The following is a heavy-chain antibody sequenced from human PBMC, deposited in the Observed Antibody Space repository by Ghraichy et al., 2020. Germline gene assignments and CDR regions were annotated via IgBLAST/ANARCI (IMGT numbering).Heavy chain of an antibody. CDR3: AKDIRRVTGARDDSYFYFYRHHGLCSLSIQQNSLRCGETALSYCAKDMRRVTGARVLSYCYFGLDV. Sequence: GRSLRLSCAASGFTFDDYAMHWVRQAPGKGLEWVSDISWHSGNIAYADSVKGRFTISRDNAKNSLFLQMNSLRAGDTALYYCAKDIRRVTGARDDSYFYFYRHHGLCSLSIQQNSLRCGETALSYCAKDMRRVTGARVLSYCYFGLDVLRQGPPVTVS. J-gene: IGHJ6*02. D-gene: IGHD5/OR15-5a*01. CDR1: GFTFDDYA. CDR2: ISWHSGNI. V-gene: IGHV3-9*01.